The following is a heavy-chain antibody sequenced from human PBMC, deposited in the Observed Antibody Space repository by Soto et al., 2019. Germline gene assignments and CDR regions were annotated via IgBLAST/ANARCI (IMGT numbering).Heavy chain of an antibody. CDR1: GYDFNTNW. CDR2: MYPGDADT. CDR3: ARLPRDCNKTSCYYADH. V-gene: IGHV5-51*01. Sequence: GASLKISCRGSGYDFNTNWFGWVRQLPGRGLEWVGIMYPGDADTRYNPSLQGHVTLSVDVTVSTAFLQWRSLETSDTGMYFCARLPRDCNKTSCYYADHWGQGTQVTVSS. D-gene: IGHD3-3*01. J-gene: IGHJ4*02.